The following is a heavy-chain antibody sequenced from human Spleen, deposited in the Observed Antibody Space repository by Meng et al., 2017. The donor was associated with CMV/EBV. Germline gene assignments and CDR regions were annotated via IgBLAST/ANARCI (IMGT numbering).Heavy chain of an antibody. CDR1: GFTFSDYY. CDR3: ASEGYDFWSGYYGL. CDR2: ISSSSSYT. D-gene: IGHD3-3*01. Sequence: QVQLVESGGGLVKPGGSLRLSCAASGFTFSDYYMSWIRQAPGKGLEWVSYISSSSSYTNYADSVKGRFTISRDNAKNSLYLQMNSLRAEDTAVYYCASEGYDFWSGYYGLWGQGTLVTVSS. V-gene: IGHV3-11*05. J-gene: IGHJ4*02.